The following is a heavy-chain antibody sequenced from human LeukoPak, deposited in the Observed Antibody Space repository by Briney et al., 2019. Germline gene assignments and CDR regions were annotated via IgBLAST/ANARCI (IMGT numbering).Heavy chain of an antibody. V-gene: IGHV3-23*01. CDR3: AKDGGYYETEGGYFDY. CDR2: ISGSGGST. Sequence: PGGSLRLSCAASGFTFSSYAMSWVRQAPGKGLEWVSAISGSGGSTYYADSVKGRFTISRDNSKNTLYLQMNSLRAEDTAVYYCAKDGGYYETEGGYFDYWGQGTLVTVSS. J-gene: IGHJ4*02. CDR1: GFTFSSYA. D-gene: IGHD3-22*01.